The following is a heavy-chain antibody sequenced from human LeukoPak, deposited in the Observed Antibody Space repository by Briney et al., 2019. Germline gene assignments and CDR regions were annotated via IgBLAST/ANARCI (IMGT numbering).Heavy chain of an antibody. CDR1: GFTFNSYA. CDR2: ISYDGSIN. J-gene: IGHJ4*02. V-gene: IGHV3-30-3*01. D-gene: IGHD2-15*01. CDR3: ARDRRYCSGGSCYFDYFFDH. Sequence: PGGSLRLSCAASGFTFNSYAVHWVRQAPGKGLEWVAVISYDGSINFYAASVKGRFTISRDNSKNTLYLQMNSLRADDTDLYFCARDRRYCSGGSCYFDYFFDHWGQGTLVTVSS.